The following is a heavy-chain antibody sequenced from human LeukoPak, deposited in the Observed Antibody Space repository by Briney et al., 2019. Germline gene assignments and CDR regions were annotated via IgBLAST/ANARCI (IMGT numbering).Heavy chain of an antibody. V-gene: IGHV3-23*01. Sequence: PGGSLRLSCAASGFTFSNYAMSWVRQAPGKGLEWVSTISGSAGSTDYADSVKGRFTTSRDNSKNTLYLQMNSLRAEDTAVYYCARARLRFLEWLFGGQGTLVTVSS. CDR2: ISGSAGST. CDR3: ARARLRFLEWLF. J-gene: IGHJ4*02. CDR1: GFTFSNYA. D-gene: IGHD3-3*01.